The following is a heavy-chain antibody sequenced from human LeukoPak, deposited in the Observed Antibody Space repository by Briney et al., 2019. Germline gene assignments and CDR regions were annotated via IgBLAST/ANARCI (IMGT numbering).Heavy chain of an antibody. CDR2: FHPGNGET. D-gene: IGHD2-8*02. CDR1: GYALIDLS. V-gene: IGHV1-24*01. CDR3: ATDQGGGGYWYYLDF. Sequence: ASVKVSCKVFGYALIDLSMHWVRQVPGKGLEWMGGFHPGNGETIYAQNFQGRVTMTEDTSTDTAYMELSGLRSDDTAVYYCATDQGGGGYWYYLDFWGQGTLVAVSS. J-gene: IGHJ4*02.